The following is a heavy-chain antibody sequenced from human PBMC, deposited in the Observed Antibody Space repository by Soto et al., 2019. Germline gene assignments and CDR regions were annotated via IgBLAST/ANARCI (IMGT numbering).Heavy chain of an antibody. CDR1: GGTFSSYT. J-gene: IGHJ4*02. V-gene: IGHV1-69*04. CDR2: IIPILGIA. D-gene: IGHD3-10*01. CDR3: ARDPGSTFNFDY. Sequence: SVTVSCKASGGTFSSYTISWVRQAPGQGLEWMGTIIPILGIANYAQKFQGRVTITADKSTSTAYMELSSLRSEDTAVYYCARDPGSTFNFDYWGQGTLVTVSS.